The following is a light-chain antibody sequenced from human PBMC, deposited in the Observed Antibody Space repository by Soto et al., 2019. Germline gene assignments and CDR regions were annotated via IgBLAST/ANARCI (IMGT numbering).Light chain of an antibody. CDR2: GAS. J-gene: IGKJ1*01. CDR1: HSVSSS. Sequence: EVVMTQSPATLSVSPGERATLSCRASHSVSSSLAWYQQKPGQAPRLLISGASTRAAGVPARFSGSGSGTEFTLTISSLQSEDSAVYFCQQYSNWPKTFGQGTKVDIK. CDR3: QQYSNWPKT. V-gene: IGKV3-15*01.